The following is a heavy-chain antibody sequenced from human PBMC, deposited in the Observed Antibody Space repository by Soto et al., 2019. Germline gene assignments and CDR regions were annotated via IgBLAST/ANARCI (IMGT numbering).Heavy chain of an antibody. Sequence: XSVKVSCKASGYSFTTYYIHWVRQAPGQGLEWMGIINANYGSTTYAQKFQGRVSMTRDTSTSTVYMELSSLRSEDTAVYYCARWSQDAFALWGQGTMVTVSS. CDR1: GYSFTTYY. CDR2: INANYGST. CDR3: ARWSQDAFAL. J-gene: IGHJ3*01. V-gene: IGHV1-46*01.